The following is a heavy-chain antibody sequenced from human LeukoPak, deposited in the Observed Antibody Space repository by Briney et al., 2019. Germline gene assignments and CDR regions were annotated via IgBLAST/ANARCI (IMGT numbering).Heavy chain of an antibody. J-gene: IGHJ3*02. D-gene: IGHD4-23*01. CDR3: ARVRWAATTRDAFDI. CDR1: GFTFSSYE. V-gene: IGHV3-21*01. CDR2: ISSSSSYI. Sequence: GGSLRLSCAASGFTFSSYEMNWVRQAPGKGLEWVSSISSSSSYIYYADSVKGRFTISRDNAKNSLYLQMNSLRAEDTAVYYCARVRWAATTRDAFDIWGQGIMVTVSS.